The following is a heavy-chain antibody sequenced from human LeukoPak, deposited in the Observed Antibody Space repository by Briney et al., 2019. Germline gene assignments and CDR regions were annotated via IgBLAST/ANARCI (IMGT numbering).Heavy chain of an antibody. CDR2: ISGSGGST. V-gene: IGHV3-23*01. J-gene: IGHJ3*02. CDR1: GFTFSSYA. CDR3: AKGILGYCSGGSCRLPFDI. Sequence: PGGSLRLSCAASGFTFSSYAMSWVRQAPGEGLEWVSAISGSGGSTYYADSVKGRFTISRDNSKNTLYLQMNSLRAEDTAVYYCAKGILGYCSGGSCRLPFDIWGQGTMVTVSS. D-gene: IGHD2-15*01.